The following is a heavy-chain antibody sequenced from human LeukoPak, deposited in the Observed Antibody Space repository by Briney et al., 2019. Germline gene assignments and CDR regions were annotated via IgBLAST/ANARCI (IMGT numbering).Heavy chain of an antibody. CDR3: ARHRADWGWAAFDI. Sequence: SETLSLTCTVSGGSISSSSYYWGWIRQPPGKGLEWIGSISYSGSTYYSPSLKSRVTISVDTSKNQFSLKLSSVTAADTAVYYCARHRADWGWAAFDIWGQGTMVTVSS. J-gene: IGHJ3*02. CDR2: ISYSGST. CDR1: GGSISSSSYY. V-gene: IGHV4-39*01. D-gene: IGHD7-27*01.